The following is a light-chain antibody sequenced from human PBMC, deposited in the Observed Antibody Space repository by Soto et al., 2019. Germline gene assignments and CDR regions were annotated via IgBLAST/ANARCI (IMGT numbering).Light chain of an antibody. V-gene: IGLV2-14*03. J-gene: IGLJ2*01. Sequence: QSALTQPASVSGSPGQSITISCTGTSSDVGGYNYVSWYQHHPGKAPKLVIYDVSDRPSGVSNRFSGSKSGNTASLTISGLQAEDEADFYCSSYTSSSIVVFGGGTKLTVL. CDR2: DVS. CDR1: SSDVGGYNY. CDR3: SSYTSSSIVV.